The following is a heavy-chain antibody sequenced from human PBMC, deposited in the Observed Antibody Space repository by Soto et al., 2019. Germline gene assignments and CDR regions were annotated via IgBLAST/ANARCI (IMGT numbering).Heavy chain of an antibody. CDR2: ISSSSSYI. J-gene: IGHJ4*02. CDR1: GFTFSSYS. D-gene: IGHD5-12*01. CDR3: EGDKGPSGGYSES. V-gene: IGHV3-21*06. Sequence: EVQLVESGGGLVKPGGSLRLSCAASGFTFSSYSMNWVRQAPGKGLEWVSSISSSSSYIYYADSVKGRFTISRDNAKNSLYLQMNSRRAEDTAVYYCEGDKGPSGGYSESWGQGTLVTVSS.